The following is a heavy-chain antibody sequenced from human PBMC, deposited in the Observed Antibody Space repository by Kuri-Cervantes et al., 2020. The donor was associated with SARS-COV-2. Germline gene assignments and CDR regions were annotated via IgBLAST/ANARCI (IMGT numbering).Heavy chain of an antibody. J-gene: IGHJ3*02. CDR3: ARGWDAFDI. CDR2: ISHDGKNK. D-gene: IGHD5-24*01. Sequence: GESLKISCAASGFNFSRTDMHWVRQAPGKGLEWVAVISHDGKNKKCIASGKGRFTISRDNSQNTLYLHMNSLRAEDTAVYYCARGWDAFDIWGQGTMVTVSS. CDR1: GFNFSRTD. V-gene: IGHV3-30*03.